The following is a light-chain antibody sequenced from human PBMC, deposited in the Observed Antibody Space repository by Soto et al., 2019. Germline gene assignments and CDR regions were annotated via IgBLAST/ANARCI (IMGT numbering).Light chain of an antibody. CDR2: GAS. J-gene: IGKJ1*01. V-gene: IGKV1-12*02. CDR1: HDVRSW. Sequence: DIQMTQSPSSVSASVGDRVTISCRASHDVRSWLAWYQQKPGKAPNLLIYGASTLQSGVPSRFSCSGSGTAFTITVISLQPEDFSTYYSLQPHGVPWTFGQGTKVEIQ. CDR3: LQPHGVPWT.